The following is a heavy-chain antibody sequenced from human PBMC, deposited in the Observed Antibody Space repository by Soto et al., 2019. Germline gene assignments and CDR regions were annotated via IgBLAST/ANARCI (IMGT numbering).Heavy chain of an antibody. CDR2: IHVSGST. J-gene: IGHJ6*02. CDR1: GGSVSSGSYH. V-gene: IGHV4-61*01. Sequence: EPLSLTWTVAGGSVSSGSYHWTWIRQPPGKGLEWIGYIHVSGSTNDNPSLKGRVTMSIDTSKNQLSLKLSSVTAADKAVYYCARDGHGMDVWGQGTKVTVSS. CDR3: ARDGHGMDV.